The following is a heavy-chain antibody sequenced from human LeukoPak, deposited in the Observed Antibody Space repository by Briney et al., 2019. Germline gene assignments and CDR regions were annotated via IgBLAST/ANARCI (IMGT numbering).Heavy chain of an antibody. Sequence: PGGSLRLSCAASGFTFSSYSMNWVRQAPGKGLEWVSSITGDGGSTYYADSVKGRFTISRDNSKNTLYLQMNSLRAEDTAVYYCARISHSGSLDMFFDIWGQGTMVTVSS. CDR1: GFTFSSYS. D-gene: IGHD1-26*01. J-gene: IGHJ3*02. CDR3: ARISHSGSLDMFFDI. CDR2: ITGDGGST. V-gene: IGHV3-23*01.